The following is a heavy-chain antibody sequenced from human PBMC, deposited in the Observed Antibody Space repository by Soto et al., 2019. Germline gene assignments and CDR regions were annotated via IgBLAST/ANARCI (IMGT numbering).Heavy chain of an antibody. CDR2: INPNSGGT. Sequence: GASVKVSCKASGYTFTGYYMHWVRQAPGQGLEWMGWINPNSGGTNYAQKFQGWVTMTRDTSISTAYMELSRLRSDDTAMYECARVRGSRGLGATLYYYYYYGMDVWGQGTTVTVS. J-gene: IGHJ6*02. V-gene: IGHV1-2*04. CDR1: GYTFTGYY. CDR3: ARVRGSRGLGATLYYYYYYGMDV. D-gene: IGHD1-26*01.